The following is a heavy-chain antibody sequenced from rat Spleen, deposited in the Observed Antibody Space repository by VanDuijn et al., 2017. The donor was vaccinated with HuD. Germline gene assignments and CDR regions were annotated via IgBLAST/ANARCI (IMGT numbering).Heavy chain of an antibody. CDR3: ARRRVYSFDY. J-gene: IGHJ2*01. CDR1: GFTFSNYG. Sequence: EVQLVESGGGLVQPGRSLKLSCAASGFTFSNYGMAWVRQAPTKGLEWVATISYDGSSTYYRDSVKGRFTISRDNAKSTLYLQMDSLRSEDTATYYCARRRVYSFDYWGQGVMVTVSS. D-gene: IGHD1-4*01. CDR2: ISYDGSST. V-gene: IGHV5-29*01.